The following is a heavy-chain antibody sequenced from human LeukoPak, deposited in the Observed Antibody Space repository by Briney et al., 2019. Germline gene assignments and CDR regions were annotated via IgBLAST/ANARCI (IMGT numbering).Heavy chain of an antibody. CDR1: GFTFSDYY. V-gene: IGHV3-11*04. Sequence: SGGSLRLSCAASGFTFSDYYMSWIRQAPGKGLEWVSYISSSGSTIYYADSVKGRFTISRDNAKNSLYLQMNSLRAEDTAVYYCARDQYYYDSSGYDYWGQGTLVTVSS. CDR3: ARDQYYYDSSGYDY. J-gene: IGHJ4*02. CDR2: ISSSGSTI. D-gene: IGHD3-22*01.